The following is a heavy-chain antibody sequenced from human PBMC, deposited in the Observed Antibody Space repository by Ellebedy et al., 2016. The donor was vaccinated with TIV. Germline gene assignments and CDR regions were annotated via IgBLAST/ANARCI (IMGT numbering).Heavy chain of an antibody. CDR2: LYRGGTT. V-gene: IGHV3-23*03. CDR3: ANSPPPGFVFTSLDV. CDR1: GFAFSNYA. D-gene: IGHD3-16*01. J-gene: IGHJ6*02. Sequence: GGSLRLSCAASGFAFSNYAFSWVRQAPAKGLEWVSLLYRGGTTYYADSVKGRFTIPRDNSKNTLYLQMNSLRAEDTAVYYCANSPPPGFVFTSLDVWGQGTTVTVSS.